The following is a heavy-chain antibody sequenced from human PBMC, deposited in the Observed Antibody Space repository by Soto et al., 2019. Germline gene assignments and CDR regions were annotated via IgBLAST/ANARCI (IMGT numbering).Heavy chain of an antibody. Sequence: SGTLSLTCAVYGGSFSGYYWGWIRQPPGKGLEWIGEINHSGSTNYNPSLKSRVTISVDTSKNQFSLKLSSVTAADTAVYYCARGLLRLGMDVWGQGTTVTVSS. CDR3: ARGLLRLGMDV. CDR1: GGSFSGYY. J-gene: IGHJ6*02. CDR2: INHSGST. V-gene: IGHV4-34*01. D-gene: IGHD2-15*01.